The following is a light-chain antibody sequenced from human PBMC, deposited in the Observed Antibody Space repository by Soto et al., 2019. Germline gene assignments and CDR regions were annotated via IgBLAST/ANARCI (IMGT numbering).Light chain of an antibody. J-gene: IGKJ1*01. CDR1: ETVATN. CDR2: GAS. Sequence: VITQSPATLSASPGERATLSCWASETVATNLAWYQQKPGQAPRLLISGASTRATGIPARFSGSGSGTEFTLTISSLQSEDFAVYYCQQYNKWPRWTFGQGTEVDIK. V-gene: IGKV3-15*01. CDR3: QQYNKWPRWT.